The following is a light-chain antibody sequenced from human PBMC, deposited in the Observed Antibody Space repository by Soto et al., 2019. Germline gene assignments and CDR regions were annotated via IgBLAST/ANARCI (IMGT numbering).Light chain of an antibody. V-gene: IGLV2-14*01. J-gene: IGLJ1*01. CDR1: SSDVGGYND. Sequence: QSVLTQPASVSGSPGQSITISCTGTSSDVGGYNDVSWYQQHPSKAPNLMIYDVSNRPSGVSNRCSGSKSGNTASLTISRLQYEDEADYYCCSYTSISTYVFVTGTKLTVL. CDR3: CSYTSISTYV. CDR2: DVS.